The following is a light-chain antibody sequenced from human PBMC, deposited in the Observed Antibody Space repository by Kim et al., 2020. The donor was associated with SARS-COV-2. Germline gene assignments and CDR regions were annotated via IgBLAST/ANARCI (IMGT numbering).Light chain of an antibody. CDR1: VLAKKY. V-gene: IGLV3-27*01. Sequence: SVSPGRTARITCSGDVLAKKYARWFQQKPGQAPVLVIYKDSERPSGIPERFSGSSSGTTVTLTISGAQVEDEADYYCYSAADNMEVFGTGTKVTVL. CDR2: KDS. CDR3: YSAADNMEV. J-gene: IGLJ1*01.